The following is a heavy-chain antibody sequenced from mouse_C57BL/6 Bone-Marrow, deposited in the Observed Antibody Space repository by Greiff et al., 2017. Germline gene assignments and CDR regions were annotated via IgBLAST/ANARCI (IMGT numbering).Heavy chain of an antibody. CDR1: GFTFSDYG. Sequence: EVQVVESGGGLVKPGGSLKLSCAASGFTFSDYGMHWVRQAPGKGLEWVAYISSGSSTINYADTVKGRITISTDKAQNTLFLQMTSLRSEDTAMYYYANNYAMDYWGQGTSVTVSS. CDR2: ISSGSSTI. J-gene: IGHJ4*01. V-gene: IGHV5-17*01. CDR3: ANNYAMDY.